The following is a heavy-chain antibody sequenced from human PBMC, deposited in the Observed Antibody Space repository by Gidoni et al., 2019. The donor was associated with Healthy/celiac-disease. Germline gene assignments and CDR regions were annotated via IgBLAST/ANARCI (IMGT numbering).Heavy chain of an antibody. CDR3: ARVTYYYDSSGYYSGGYFDY. Sequence: EVQLVLSGSEVKKPGESLTISCQGSGYSFTSYWIGWVRQMPGKGLEWMGIIYPGDSDTRDSPSFQGQVTISADKYISTAYLKWSSLKASDTAMYYCARVTYYYDSSGYYSGGYFDYWGQGTLVTVSS. V-gene: IGHV5-51*03. D-gene: IGHD3-22*01. J-gene: IGHJ4*02. CDR2: IYPGDSDT. CDR1: GYSFTSYW.